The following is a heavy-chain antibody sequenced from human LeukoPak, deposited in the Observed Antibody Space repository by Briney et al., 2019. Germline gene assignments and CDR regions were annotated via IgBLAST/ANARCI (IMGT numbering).Heavy chain of an antibody. CDR3: ARGGLSYYYMDV. J-gene: IGHJ6*03. CDR1: GGSIRSNY. CDR2: MCYSGST. V-gene: IGHV4-59*01. Sequence: SETLSLTCTVSGGSIRSNYWSWIRQPPGKGLEWIGYMCYSGSTNYNPSLKSRVTISVDTSKNQFSLKLSSVTAADTAVYYCARGGLSYYYMDVWGKGTTVTISS.